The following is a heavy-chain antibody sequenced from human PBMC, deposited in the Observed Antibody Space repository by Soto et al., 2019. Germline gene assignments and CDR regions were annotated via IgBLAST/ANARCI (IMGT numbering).Heavy chain of an antibody. Sequence: QVQLVQSGTEVKKPGASVKVSCKASGSTFTSNDFSWVRQAPGQGLEWMGWISAYNGNTNYAQKLQGRVTMTTDTSTSTAHMDLRSLRSDDTAVYYCARDVGWFDSWGQGTLVTVSS. J-gene: IGHJ5*01. CDR2: ISAYNGNT. CDR3: ARDVGWFDS. V-gene: IGHV1-18*01. D-gene: IGHD2-15*01. CDR1: GSTFTSND.